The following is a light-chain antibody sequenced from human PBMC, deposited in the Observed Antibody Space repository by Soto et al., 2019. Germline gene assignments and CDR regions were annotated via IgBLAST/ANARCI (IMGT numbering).Light chain of an antibody. Sequence: QSALTQPASVSGSPGQSIAISCTGTSSDVGGYNFVSWYQQHPGKAPKLVIYDVNIRPSGVSDRFSGSKSGNMASLTISGLQAEDEADYYCSSYSDSSTLVVFGGGTKVTVL. CDR3: SSYSDSSTLVV. V-gene: IGLV2-14*03. J-gene: IGLJ2*01. CDR1: SSDVGGYNF. CDR2: DVN.